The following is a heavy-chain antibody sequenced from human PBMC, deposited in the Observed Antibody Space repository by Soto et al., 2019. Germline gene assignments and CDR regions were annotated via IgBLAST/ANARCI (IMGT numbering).Heavy chain of an antibody. D-gene: IGHD5-12*01. V-gene: IGHV3-53*04. CDR1: GFSVSSNH. CDR2: IYSDGNGGNT. CDR3: VRWSGYDGAIRGDDY. Sequence: PGGSLRLSCEASGFSVSSNHMSWVRQAPGKGLEWVSVIYSDGNGGNTNYADSVKGRFTISRQTSENTLYLQMNSLRLEDTAVYYCVRWSGYDGAIRGDDYWGQGTLVTVSS. J-gene: IGHJ4*02.